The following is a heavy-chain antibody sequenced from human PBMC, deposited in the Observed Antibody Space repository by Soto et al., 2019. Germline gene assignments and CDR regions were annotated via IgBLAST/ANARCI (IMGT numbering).Heavy chain of an antibody. CDR3: ATSFRYFDN. V-gene: IGHV3-23*04. CDR1: GFTPTTTP. CDR2: ISGTASRT. D-gene: IGHD3-9*01. J-gene: IGHJ4*02. Sequence: EVHLVESGGGLTQPGVSLRLSCAASGFTPTTTPLSWVRQPPGKGLEWVTTISGTASRTYYVDSVKGRFFISRDNSKNTVTLQMNNLTLDDTAVYYCATSFRYFDNWGQGTRVTVSS.